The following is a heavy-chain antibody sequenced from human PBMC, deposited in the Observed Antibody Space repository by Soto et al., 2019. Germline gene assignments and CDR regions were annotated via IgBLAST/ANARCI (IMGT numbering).Heavy chain of an antibody. D-gene: IGHD6-13*01. CDR3: ARGLDSSSWYRGLSYYYYYYMDV. CDR1: GYTFTSYD. V-gene: IGHV1-8*01. J-gene: IGHJ6*03. CDR2: MNPNSGNT. Sequence: GASVKVSCKASGYTFTSYDINWVRQATGQGLEWMGWMNPNSGNTGYAQKFQGRVTMTRNTSISTAYMELSSLRSEDTAVYYCARGLDSSSWYRGLSYYYYYYMDVWGKGTTVTVS.